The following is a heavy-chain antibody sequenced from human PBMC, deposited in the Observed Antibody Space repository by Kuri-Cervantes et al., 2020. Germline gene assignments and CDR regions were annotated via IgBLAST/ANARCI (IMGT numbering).Heavy chain of an antibody. Sequence: GESLKISCAASGLTVSSNYMSWVRQAPGKGLEWVSVIYSGGRTGYADSVKGRFTISRDNSKNTLYLQMNSLRAEDTAVYYCARERNYGDYLARYRVINGAFDIWGQGTMVTVSS. CDR2: IYSGGRT. CDR1: GLTVSSNY. V-gene: IGHV3-66*02. J-gene: IGHJ3*02. D-gene: IGHD4-17*01. CDR3: ARERNYGDYLARYRVINGAFDI.